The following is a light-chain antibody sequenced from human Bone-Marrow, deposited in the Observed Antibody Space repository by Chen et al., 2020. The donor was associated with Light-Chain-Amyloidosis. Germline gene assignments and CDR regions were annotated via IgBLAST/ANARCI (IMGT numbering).Light chain of an antibody. CDR3: SSYTITNTLV. V-gene: IGLV2-14*01. Sequence: QSALTQPASVSGSPGQSITISCTGTSSDVGGDNHVSWYQQHPDKAPKLMIYAVTNRPSWVPDRFSGSKSANTASLTISGLQTEDEADYFCSSYTITNTLVFGSGTRVTVL. CDR2: AVT. J-gene: IGLJ1*01. CDR1: SSDVGGDNH.